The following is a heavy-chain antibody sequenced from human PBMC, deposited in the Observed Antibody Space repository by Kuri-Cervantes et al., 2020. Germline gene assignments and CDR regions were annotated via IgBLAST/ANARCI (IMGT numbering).Heavy chain of an antibody. J-gene: IGHJ5*02. V-gene: IGHV3-53*01. D-gene: IGHD2-2*01. Sequence: GGSLRLSCAASGFTVSSSYMSWVRQAPGKGLEWVSVIYSADSAYYADSVKGRFTISRDNAKNSLYLQMNSLRAEDTAVYYCARGHDRYCSSTSCSYNWFDPWGQGTLVTVSS. CDR1: GFTVSSSY. CDR3: ARGHDRYCSSTSCSYNWFDP. CDR2: IYSADSA.